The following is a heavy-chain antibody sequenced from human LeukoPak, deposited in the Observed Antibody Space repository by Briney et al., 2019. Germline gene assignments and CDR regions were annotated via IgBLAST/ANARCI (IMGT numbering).Heavy chain of an antibody. CDR1: GYTFTAYY. J-gene: IGHJ4*02. Sequence: GASVKVSCKASGYTFTAYYMYWVRQAPGQGLGCMGRINPNSGGTNYAQKFQGRVTMTRDTSISTAYMELSRLRSDDTAVYYCATSSEGGYSYGSDIDYWGQGTLVTVSS. V-gene: IGHV1-2*06. D-gene: IGHD5-18*01. CDR2: INPNSGGT. CDR3: ATSSEGGYSYGSDIDY.